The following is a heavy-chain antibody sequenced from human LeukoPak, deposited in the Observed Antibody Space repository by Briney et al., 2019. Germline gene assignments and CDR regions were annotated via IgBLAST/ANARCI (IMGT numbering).Heavy chain of an antibody. D-gene: IGHD6-19*01. CDR2: IYNGGST. V-gene: IGHV3-NL1*01. Sequence: GGSLRLSCAASGFTFSSYGMHWVRQAPGKGLEWVSVIYNGGSTKYADSVKGRFTISRDNSENTLYLQMNSLRDKDTAVYFCARASQWLAFDYWGQGTLVTVSS. CDR3: ARASQWLAFDY. CDR1: GFTFSSYG. J-gene: IGHJ4*02.